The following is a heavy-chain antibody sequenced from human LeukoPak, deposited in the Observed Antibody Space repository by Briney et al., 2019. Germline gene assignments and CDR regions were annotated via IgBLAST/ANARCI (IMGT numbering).Heavy chain of an antibody. D-gene: IGHD6-13*01. CDR1: GFTFSNYA. V-gene: IGHV3-23*01. CDR3: AKALGVAFSSTWSPDY. J-gene: IGHJ4*02. Sequence: GGSLRLSCAASGFTFSNYAMGWVRQAPGKGLDWVSSISGSGDSTHYADSVKGRFTISRDNSKNTLYLQMNSLRVEDTAIYYCAKALGVAFSSTWSPDYWGQGVLVTVSS. CDR2: ISGSGDST.